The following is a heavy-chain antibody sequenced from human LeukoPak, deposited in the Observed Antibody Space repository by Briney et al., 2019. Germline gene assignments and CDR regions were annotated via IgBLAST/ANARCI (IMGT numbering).Heavy chain of an antibody. D-gene: IGHD6-13*01. CDR1: GFTVSGDY. CDR3: ANPGIAAAGKDY. J-gene: IGHJ4*02. V-gene: IGHV3-23*01. CDR2: ISGSGGST. Sequence: GGSLRLSCVVSGFTVSGDYISWFRQAPGKGLEWVSAISGSGGSTYYADSVKGRFTISGDNSKNTLYLQMNSLRAEDTAVYYCANPGIAAAGKDYWGQGTLVTVSS.